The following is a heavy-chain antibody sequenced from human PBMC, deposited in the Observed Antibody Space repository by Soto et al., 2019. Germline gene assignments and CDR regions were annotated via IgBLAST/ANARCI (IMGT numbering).Heavy chain of an antibody. CDR3: AREHSSAWYGPYYYYGMDV. D-gene: IGHD6-19*01. V-gene: IGHV1-8*01. Sequence: QAQLVQSGAEVKKPGASVKVSCKASGYTFTSYDINWVRQATGQGLEWMGWMNPNSFNTSYAQKFQGRVTTTRNTSIRTAYMELSSVRSEETAVYYCAREHSSAWYGPYYYYGMDVMGQGTTVTFSS. J-gene: IGHJ6*02. CDR2: MNPNSFNT. CDR1: GYTFTSYD.